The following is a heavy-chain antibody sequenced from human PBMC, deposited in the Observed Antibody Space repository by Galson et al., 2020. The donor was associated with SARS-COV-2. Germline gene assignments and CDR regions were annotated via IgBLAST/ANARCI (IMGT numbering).Heavy chain of an antibody. V-gene: IGHV3-53*01. CDR3: AREVMATSYYYYGMDV. D-gene: IGHD2-21*01. CDR2: IYSGGST. CDR1: GFTVSSNY. J-gene: IGHJ6*02. Sequence: QLGESLKISCAASGFTVSSNYMSWVRQAPGKGLEWVSVIYSGGSTYYADSVKGRFTISRDNSKNTLYLQMNSLRAEDTAVYYCAREVMATSYYYYGMDVWGQGTTVTVSS.